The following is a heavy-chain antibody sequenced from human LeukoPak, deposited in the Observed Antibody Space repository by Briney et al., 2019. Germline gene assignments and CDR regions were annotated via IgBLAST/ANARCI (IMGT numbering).Heavy chain of an antibody. CDR2: IKSKTDGGTT. D-gene: IGHD5-18*01. CDR1: GFTFSNAW. CDR3: TGIQLWYDAFDI. J-gene: IGHJ3*02. V-gene: IGHV3-15*01. Sequence: GGSLRLSCAASGFTFSNAWMSWVRQAPGKGLEWVGRIKSKTDGGTTDYAAPVKGRFTISRDDSKNTLYLQMNSLKTEDTAVYYCTGIQLWYDAFDIWGQGTMVTVPS.